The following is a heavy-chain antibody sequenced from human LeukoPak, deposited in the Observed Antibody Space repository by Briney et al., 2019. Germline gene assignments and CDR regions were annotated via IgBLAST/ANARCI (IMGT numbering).Heavy chain of an antibody. CDR1: GFTFSDYT. CDR3: SREGGQGDESAFDI. J-gene: IGHJ3*02. V-gene: IGHV3-72*01. Sequence: GGSLRLSCAASGFTFSDYTMDWVRQAPGKGLEWVGRIRRRRNGYTTEFAAAVKGRFTISSADYEIYPYLHMNNLRTEGTAVYHCSREGGQGDESAFDIWGQGTMVTVSS. D-gene: IGHD2-21*01. CDR2: IRRRRNGYTT.